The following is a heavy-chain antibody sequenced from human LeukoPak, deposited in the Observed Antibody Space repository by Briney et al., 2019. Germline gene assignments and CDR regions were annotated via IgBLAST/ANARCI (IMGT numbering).Heavy chain of an antibody. CDR1: GGSISSYY. CDR3: ARSGYYYDSLDY. CDR2: IYYSGST. D-gene: IGHD3-22*01. Sequence: PETHSLTCSVSGGSISSYYWSWIRQPPGKGLEWIGYIYYSGSTNYNPSLKSRVTISLDTSKNQFSLKLSSVTAADTAVYYCARSGYYYDSLDYWGQGTLVTVSS. J-gene: IGHJ4*02. V-gene: IGHV4-59*08.